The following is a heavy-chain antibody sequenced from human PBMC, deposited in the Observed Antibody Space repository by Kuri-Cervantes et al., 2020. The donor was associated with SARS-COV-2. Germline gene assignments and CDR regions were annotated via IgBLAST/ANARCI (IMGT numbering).Heavy chain of an antibody. CDR2: IGTAGDT. Sequence: GESLKISCAASGFTFSSYDMHWVRQATGKGLEWVSAIGTAGDTYYPGSVKGRFTISRENAKNSLYLQMNSLRAEDTAVYYCARDSTGWAGGTTHGYYYYYDGMDVWGQGTTVTVSS. J-gene: IGHJ6*02. CDR1: GFTFSSYD. CDR3: ARDSTGWAGGTTHGYYYYYDGMDV. D-gene: IGHD1-1*01. V-gene: IGHV3-13*01.